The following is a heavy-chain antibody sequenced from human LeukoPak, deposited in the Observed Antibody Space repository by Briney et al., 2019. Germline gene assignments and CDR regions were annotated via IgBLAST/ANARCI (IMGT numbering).Heavy chain of an antibody. Sequence: GASVKVSCKASGYTFTSYGISWVRQAPGQGLEWMGGIIPIFGTANYAQKFQGRVTITADESTSTAYMELSSLRSEDTAVYYCARVSSYYGSGSYGYWGQGTLVTVSS. CDR3: ARVSSYYGSGSYGY. CDR1: GYTFTSYG. J-gene: IGHJ4*02. V-gene: IGHV1-69*13. CDR2: IIPIFGTA. D-gene: IGHD3-10*01.